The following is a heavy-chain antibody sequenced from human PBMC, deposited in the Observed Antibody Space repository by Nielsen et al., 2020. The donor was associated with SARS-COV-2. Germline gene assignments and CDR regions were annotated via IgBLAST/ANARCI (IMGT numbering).Heavy chain of an antibody. V-gene: IGHV3-11*06. CDR2: ISSSSSYT. J-gene: IGHJ4*02. Sequence: GGSLRLSCAASGFTFSDYYMSWIRQAPGKGLEWVSYISSSSSYTNYADSVKGRFTISRDNAKNSLYLQMNSLRAEDTAVYYCARDRGCSSTSCYGPIGYYFDYWGQGTLVTVSS. CDR1: GFTFSDYY. CDR3: ARDRGCSSTSCYGPIGYYFDY. D-gene: IGHD2-2*01.